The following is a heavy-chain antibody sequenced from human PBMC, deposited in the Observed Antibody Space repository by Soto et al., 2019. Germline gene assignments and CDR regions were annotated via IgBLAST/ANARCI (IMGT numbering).Heavy chain of an antibody. CDR3: VRRDYYDSSGYYYSNAFDI. V-gene: IGHV4-59*08. J-gene: IGHJ3*02. CDR1: GGSISSYY. D-gene: IGHD3-22*01. CDR2: IYYSGST. Sequence: SETLSLTCTVSGGSISSYYWSWIRQPPGKGLEWIGYIYYSGSTNYNPSLKSRVTISVDTSKNQFSLKLSSVTAADTAVYYCVRRDYYDSSGYYYSNAFDIWGQGTMVTVSS.